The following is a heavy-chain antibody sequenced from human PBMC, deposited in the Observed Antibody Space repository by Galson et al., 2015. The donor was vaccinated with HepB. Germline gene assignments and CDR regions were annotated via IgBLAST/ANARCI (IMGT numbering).Heavy chain of an antibody. D-gene: IGHD6-19*01. CDR2: IRSKANSYAT. CDR3: TRFEQWLAYFDP. V-gene: IGHV3-73*01. Sequence: SLRLSCAASGFTFSGSAMHWVRQASGKGLEWVGRIRSKANSYATAYAASVKGRFTISRDDSKNTTYLQMNSLKTEDTAVYYCTRFEQWLAYFDPWGQGTLVIVSS. CDR1: GFTFSGSA. J-gene: IGHJ5*02.